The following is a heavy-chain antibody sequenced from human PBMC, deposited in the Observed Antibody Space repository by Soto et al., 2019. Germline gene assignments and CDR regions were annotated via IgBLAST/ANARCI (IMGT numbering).Heavy chain of an antibody. CDR1: GFTFSSYW. J-gene: IGHJ4*02. Sequence: GGSLRLSCAASGFTFSSYWMHWVRQTPGKGLVWVSRIDIAGSTTTYADSVKGRFTISRDNTKNTLYLQMNSLRAEDTAVYYCARDQTVAGPTTFDYCGQGTLVTVSS. CDR2: IDIAGSTT. CDR3: ARDQTVAGPTTFDY. D-gene: IGHD6-19*01. V-gene: IGHV3-74*01.